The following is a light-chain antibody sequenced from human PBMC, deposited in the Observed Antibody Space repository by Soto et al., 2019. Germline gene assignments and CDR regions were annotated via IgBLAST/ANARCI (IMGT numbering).Light chain of an antibody. V-gene: IGKV3-20*01. CDR1: QSVSSN. J-gene: IGKJ5*01. CDR2: GAS. CDR3: QQYGGSPIT. Sequence: EMVFTHSPATLSLSPGERATLSCRASQSVSSNLAWYQQKPGQAPRLLISGASSRATGIPDRFSGSGSGTDFTLTISRLEPEDFAVYYCQQYGGSPITFGLGTRLEIK.